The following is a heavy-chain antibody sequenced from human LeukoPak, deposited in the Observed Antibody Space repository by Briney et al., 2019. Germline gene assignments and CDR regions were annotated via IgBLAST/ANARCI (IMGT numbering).Heavy chain of an antibody. CDR3: ARDTYDSSGYRGNHDAFDI. J-gene: IGHJ3*02. Sequence: KPSETLSLTCTVSGGSVSSGSYYWSWIRQPPGKGLEWIVYIYYSGSTNYNPSLKSRVTISVDTSKNQFSLKLSSVTAADTAVYYCARDTYDSSGYRGNHDAFDIWGQGTMVTVSS. V-gene: IGHV4-61*01. D-gene: IGHD3-22*01. CDR1: GGSVSSGSYY. CDR2: IYYSGST.